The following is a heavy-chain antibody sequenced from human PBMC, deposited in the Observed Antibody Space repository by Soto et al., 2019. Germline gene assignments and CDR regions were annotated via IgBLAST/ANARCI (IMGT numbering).Heavy chain of an antibody. CDR1: GYTFTSYG. D-gene: IGHD3-3*01. CDR3: ARVAPTIFGVVPDPFDY. V-gene: IGHV1-18*01. CDR2: ISAYNGNT. J-gene: IGHJ4*02. Sequence: ASVKVSCKASGYTFTSYGISWVRQAPGQGLEWMGWISAYNGNTNYAQKLQGRVTMTTDTSTSTAYMELRSLRSDDTAVYYCARVAPTIFGVVPDPFDYWGQGTLVTVSS.